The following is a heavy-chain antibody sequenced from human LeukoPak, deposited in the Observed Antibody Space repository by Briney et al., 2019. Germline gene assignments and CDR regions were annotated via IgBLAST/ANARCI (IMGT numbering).Heavy chain of an antibody. Sequence: GGSLRLSCAASGFTFSSYGMHWVRQAPGKGLEWVAFIRYDGSNKYYADSVKGRFTISRDNSKNTLYLQMNSLRAEDTAVYYCAKAFAQLERRRPSAAFDIWGQGTVVTVSS. D-gene: IGHD1-1*01. V-gene: IGHV3-30*02. CDR1: GFTFSSYG. CDR3: AKAFAQLERRRPSAAFDI. CDR2: IRYDGSNK. J-gene: IGHJ3*02.